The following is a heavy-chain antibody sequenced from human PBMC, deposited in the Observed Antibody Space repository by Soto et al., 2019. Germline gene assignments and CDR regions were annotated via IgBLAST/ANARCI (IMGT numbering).Heavy chain of an antibody. CDR1: DGSISSGGYY. D-gene: IGHD3-9*01. J-gene: IGHJ6*04. CDR3: ARGSGNFVWYGYRF. Sequence: SLTCTVSDGSISSGGYYWSWIRQHPGKGLEWIGYIYYSGSTYYNPSLKSRVTISVDTSKNQFSLKLSSVTATDTAAYYRARGSGNFVWYGYRFWGKGTTVTVSS. CDR2: IYYSGST. V-gene: IGHV4-31*03.